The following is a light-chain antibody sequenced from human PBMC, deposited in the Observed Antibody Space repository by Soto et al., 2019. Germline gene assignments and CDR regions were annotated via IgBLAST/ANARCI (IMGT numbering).Light chain of an antibody. CDR2: GAS. CDR3: QQYNDWPPP. Sequence: EIVMTQSPATLSASPGERATLSCRASQSVRSNLAWYQQKPGQAPRLLIYGASTRATGIPARFSGSGSGTEFTLSIGSLQSEDFAVYYCQQYNDWPPPFGQGTKVAIK. V-gene: IGKV3-15*01. J-gene: IGKJ1*01. CDR1: QSVRSN.